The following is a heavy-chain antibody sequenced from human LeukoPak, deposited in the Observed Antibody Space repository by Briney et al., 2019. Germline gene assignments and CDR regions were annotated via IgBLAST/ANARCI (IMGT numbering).Heavy chain of an antibody. CDR1: GFTFRSYA. Sequence: PGGPLRLSCAASGFTFRSYAMSWVRQAPGKGLEWVLAISGSGTSTYYADSVKGRFTISRDNSKNMLYLQMNSLRAEDTAVYYCEGTYYYDSSDDYWGQGTLVTVSS. CDR3: EGTYYYDSSDDY. CDR2: ISGSGTST. J-gene: IGHJ4*02. D-gene: IGHD3-22*01. V-gene: IGHV3-23*01.